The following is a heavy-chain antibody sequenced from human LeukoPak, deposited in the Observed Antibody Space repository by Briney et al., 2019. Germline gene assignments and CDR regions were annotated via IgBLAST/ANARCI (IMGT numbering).Heavy chain of an antibody. D-gene: IGHD5-18*01. CDR2: IYYSGST. Sequence: SETLSLTCTVSGGSISSGDYYWSWIRQPPGKGLEWIGYIYYSGSTYYNPSLKSRVTISVDTSKNQFSLKLSSVTAADTAVYYCARPRGYNYGNDAFDIWGQGTMVTVSS. V-gene: IGHV4-30-4*02. CDR3: ARPRGYNYGNDAFDI. J-gene: IGHJ3*02. CDR1: GGSISSGDYY.